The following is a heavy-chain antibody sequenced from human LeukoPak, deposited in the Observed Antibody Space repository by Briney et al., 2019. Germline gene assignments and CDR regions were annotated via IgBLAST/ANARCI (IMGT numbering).Heavy chain of an antibody. CDR3: AGSRRDYYDSSGYYSFDY. CDR1: GGSISSYY. Sequence: SETLSLTCTVSGGSISSYYWSWIRQPPGKGLEWIGYIYYSGSTNYNPSLKSRVTISVDTSKNQFSLKLNSVTDADTAVYYCAGSRRDYYDSSGYYSFDYWGQGTLVTVSS. D-gene: IGHD3-22*01. V-gene: IGHV4-59*01. J-gene: IGHJ4*02. CDR2: IYYSGST.